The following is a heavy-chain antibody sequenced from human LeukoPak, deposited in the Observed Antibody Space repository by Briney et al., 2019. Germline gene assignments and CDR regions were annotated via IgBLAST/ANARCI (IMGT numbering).Heavy chain of an antibody. V-gene: IGHV1-2*02. D-gene: IGHD4-17*01. CDR1: GYTFTGYY. CDR2: INPNSGGT. Sequence: GASVKVSCKASGYTFTGYYMHWVRQAPGQGLEWMGWINPNSGGTNYAQKFQGRVTMTRDTSISTAYMELSRLRSDDTAVYYCARTTVTTLGLAYNWFDPWGQGTLVTVSS. CDR3: ARTTVTTLGLAYNWFDP. J-gene: IGHJ5*02.